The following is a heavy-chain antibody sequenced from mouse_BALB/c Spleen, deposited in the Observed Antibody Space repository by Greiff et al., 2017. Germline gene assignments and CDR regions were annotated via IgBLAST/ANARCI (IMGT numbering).Heavy chain of an antibody. V-gene: IGHV3-8*02. Sequence: EVQLQESGPSLVKPSQTLSLTCSVTGDSITSGYWNWIRKFPGNKLEYMGYISYSGSTYYNPSLKSRISITRDTSKNQYYLQLNSVTTEDTATYYCARYRDGNYGYFDVWGAGTTVTVSS. CDR1: GDSITSGY. CDR3: ARYRDGNYGYFDV. J-gene: IGHJ1*01. CDR2: ISYSGST. D-gene: IGHD2-1*01.